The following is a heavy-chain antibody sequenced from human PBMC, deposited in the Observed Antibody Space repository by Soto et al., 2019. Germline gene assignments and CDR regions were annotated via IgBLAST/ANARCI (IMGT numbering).Heavy chain of an antibody. CDR2: VYYSGTT. CDR3: ARTTAVPNTLRSRYFFDY. J-gene: IGHJ4*02. V-gene: IGHV4-61*01. CDR1: GGSVSNKTYY. Sequence: SETLSLTCSVSGGSVSNKTYYWSWIRQPPGKRLEWIGNVYYSGTTNYNPSLKSRVTISVDLSKNQFSLRLSSVTTADTALYYCARTTAVPNTLRSRYFFDYWGQGTLVTVSS. D-gene: IGHD4-17*01.